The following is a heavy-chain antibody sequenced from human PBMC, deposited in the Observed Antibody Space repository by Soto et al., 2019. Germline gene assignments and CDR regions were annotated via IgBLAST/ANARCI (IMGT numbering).Heavy chain of an antibody. CDR1: GGSISSYY. Sequence: SETLSLTCTVSGGSISSYYWSWIRQPPGKGLEWIGYIYYSGSTNYNPSLKSRVTISVDTSKNQFSLKLSSVTAADTAVHYCPRSTHDYGDYVDAFDIWGQGTMVTVSS. J-gene: IGHJ3*02. CDR2: IYYSGST. D-gene: IGHD4-17*01. V-gene: IGHV4-59*01. CDR3: PRSTHDYGDYVDAFDI.